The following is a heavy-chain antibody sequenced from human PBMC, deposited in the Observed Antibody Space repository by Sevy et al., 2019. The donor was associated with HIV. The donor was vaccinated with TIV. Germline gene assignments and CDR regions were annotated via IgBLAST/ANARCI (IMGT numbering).Heavy chain of an antibody. J-gene: IGHJ4*02. Sequence: GGSLRLSCAASGFTFSDHYMEWVRQAPGQGLEWVGRIRNKADSYTTEYAASVKGRLTISRDDSKNSLYLLMNSLKTEDTAVYYCATHAGIAAAGRVFDYWGQGTLVTVSS. V-gene: IGHV3-72*01. CDR1: GFTFSDHY. D-gene: IGHD6-13*01. CDR3: ATHAGIAAAGRVFDY. CDR2: IRNKADSYTT.